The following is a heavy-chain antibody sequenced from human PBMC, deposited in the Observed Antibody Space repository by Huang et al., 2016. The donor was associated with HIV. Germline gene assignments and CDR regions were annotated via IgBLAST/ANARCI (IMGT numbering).Heavy chain of an antibody. D-gene: IGHD3-3*01. CDR3: ARLPTPSYYDTWSLSPVEEDFFYFNMDL. J-gene: IGHJ6*03. CDR2: IKPGGPS. V-gene: IGHV4-34*02. Sequence: QVRLAQWGEGVVKPSDTLSLTCAVYGASFTTYFWSWIRQSPVKGLKWIGEIKPGGPSNYNPVFQSRVIMSVETLKNQFSLRLRDMTAADAAIYYCARLPTPSYYDTWSLSPVEEDFFYFNMDLWGRGTPVIVSS. CDR1: GASFTTYF.